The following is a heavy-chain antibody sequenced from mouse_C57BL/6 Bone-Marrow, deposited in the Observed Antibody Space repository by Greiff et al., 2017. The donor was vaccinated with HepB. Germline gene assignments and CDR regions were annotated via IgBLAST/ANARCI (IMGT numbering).Heavy chain of an antibody. CDR3: ARTNYDGSSHPYYFDY. Sequence: QVQLQQPGAELVKPGASVKLSCKASGYTFTSYWMNWVKQRPGRGLEWIGRIDPNSGGTKYNEKFKSKATLTVDTPYCTTYMQLSSLTSEDAAVYYCARTNYDGSSHPYYFDYWGQGTTLTVSS. D-gene: IGHD1-1*01. V-gene: IGHV1-72*01. CDR1: GYTFTSYW. J-gene: IGHJ2*01. CDR2: IDPNSGGT.